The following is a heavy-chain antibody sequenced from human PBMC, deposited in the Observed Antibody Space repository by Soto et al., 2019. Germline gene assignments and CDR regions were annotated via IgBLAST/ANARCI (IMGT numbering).Heavy chain of an antibody. J-gene: IGHJ4*02. Sequence: EVQLVESGGGLVQPGGSLRLSCAASGFTFSSYYMHWVRQATGKGLEWVSAIGTAGDTYYPGSVKGRFTISRENANNSLYLQMNSLIAGDTAVYYCARGGRGAADFDYWGQGPLVTVS. D-gene: IGHD1-26*01. CDR3: ARGGRGAADFDY. V-gene: IGHV3-13*01. CDR1: GFTFSSYY. CDR2: IGTAGDT.